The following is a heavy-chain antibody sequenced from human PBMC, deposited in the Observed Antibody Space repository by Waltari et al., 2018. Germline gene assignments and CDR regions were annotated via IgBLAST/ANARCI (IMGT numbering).Heavy chain of an antibody. V-gene: IGHV6-1*01. J-gene: IGHJ6*02. CDR1: GDSVSSNSAA. Sequence: QVQLQQSGPGLVKPSQTLSLTCAISGDSVSSNSAAWNWIRQSPSRGLEWLGRTSYRAKWFNEYAVSVKSRITINPDTSKNQFSLQLNSVTPEDTAVYYCARDSRHSSSWYKGYYYYGMDVWGQGTTVTVSS. D-gene: IGHD6-13*01. CDR2: TSYRAKWFN. CDR3: ARDSRHSSSWYKGYYYYGMDV.